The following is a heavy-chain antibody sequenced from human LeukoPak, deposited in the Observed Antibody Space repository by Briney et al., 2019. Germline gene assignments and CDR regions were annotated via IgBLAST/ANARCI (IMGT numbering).Heavy chain of an antibody. CDR1: GGTFSSYA. J-gene: IGHJ3*02. CDR2: IIPILGIA. V-gene: IGHV1-69*10. CDR3: ATRNYCSGGSCYSDWAFDI. Sequence: VKVSCKASGGTFSSYAISWVRQAPGQGLEWMGRIIPILGIANYAQKFQGRVTITADKSTSTAYMELSSLRSEDTAVYYCATRNYCSGGSCYSDWAFDIWGQGTMVTVSS. D-gene: IGHD2-15*01.